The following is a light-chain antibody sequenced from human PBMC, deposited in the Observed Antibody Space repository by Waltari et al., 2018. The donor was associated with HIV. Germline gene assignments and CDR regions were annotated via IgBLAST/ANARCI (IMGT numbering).Light chain of an antibody. Sequence: DIQMTHSPPSLPASVVYIVTITCRASQNIGSYLNLYQLRPGQAPNVLIYVSTNLQTGVPSRFSGRGSGTDFTLTITDLQPEDFVFYFCQQSYSKPRTFGQGTK. CDR2: VST. J-gene: IGKJ1*01. CDR1: QNIGSY. CDR3: QQSYSKPRT. V-gene: IGKV1-39*01.